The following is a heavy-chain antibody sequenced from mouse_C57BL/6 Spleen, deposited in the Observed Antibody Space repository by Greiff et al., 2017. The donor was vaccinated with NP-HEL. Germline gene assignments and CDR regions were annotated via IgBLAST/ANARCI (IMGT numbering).Heavy chain of an antibody. Sequence: VQLKQSGPELVKPGASVKISCKASGYSFTGYYMNWVKQSPEKSLEWIGEINPSTGGTTYNQKFKAKATLTVDKSSSTAYMQLKSLTSEDSAVYYCARIYYGGFAYWGQGTLVTVSA. CDR3: ARIYYGGFAY. V-gene: IGHV1-42*01. J-gene: IGHJ3*01. CDR1: GYSFTGYY. CDR2: INPSTGGT. D-gene: IGHD1-1*01.